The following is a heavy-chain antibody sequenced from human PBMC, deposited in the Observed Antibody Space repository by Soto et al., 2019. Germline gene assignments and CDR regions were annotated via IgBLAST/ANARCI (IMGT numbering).Heavy chain of an antibody. Sequence: PGGSLRLSCAASGFTFSSYWMHWVRQAPGKGLVWVSRINSDGSSTNYADSVKGRFTISRDNAKNTLYLQMNSLRAEDAAVYYCARAIDYYGSGSYDYYGMDVWGQGTTVTVSS. CDR1: GFTFSSYW. D-gene: IGHD3-10*01. CDR3: ARAIDYYGSGSYDYYGMDV. V-gene: IGHV3-74*01. J-gene: IGHJ6*02. CDR2: INSDGSST.